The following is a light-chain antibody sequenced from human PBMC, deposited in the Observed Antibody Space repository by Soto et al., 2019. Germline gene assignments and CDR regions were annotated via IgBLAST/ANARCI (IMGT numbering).Light chain of an antibody. CDR2: GAS. CDR3: QQYGSSPGT. V-gene: IGKV3-20*01. CDR1: QSVSSSY. J-gene: IGKJ2*02. Sequence: EIVLTQSPGTLSLSPGERATLSCRASQSVSSSYFAWYQQKPGQAPRLLIYGASSRATGIPDRFSGSGSGTDFTLTISRLEPEDFAVYSCQQYGSSPGTFGQGTKLEIK.